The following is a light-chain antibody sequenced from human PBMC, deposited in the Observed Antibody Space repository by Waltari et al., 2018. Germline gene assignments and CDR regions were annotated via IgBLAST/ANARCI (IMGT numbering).Light chain of an antibody. Sequence: EIVLTQSPGTLSLSLGERATLSCRASQSVTTRQLAWYQQKPGQAPRLLIHATSSRATGIADRFSGGGSETDFTLTISRLEPEDFAVYYCEHYGSSPGTFGGGTRVEIK. J-gene: IGKJ4*01. CDR3: EHYGSSPGT. V-gene: IGKV3-20*01. CDR1: QSVTTRQ. CDR2: ATS.